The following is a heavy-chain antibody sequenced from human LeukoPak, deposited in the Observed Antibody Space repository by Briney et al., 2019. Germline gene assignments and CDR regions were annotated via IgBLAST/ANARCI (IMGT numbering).Heavy chain of an antibody. CDR3: ARRRLWFGELPTDY. Sequence: SETLSLTCAVYGGSFSGYCWSWIRQPPGKGLEWIGDINHSGSTNYNPSLKSRITVSVDTSKNQFSLKLSSVTAADTAVYYCARRRLWFGELPTDYWGQGTLVTVSS. CDR2: INHSGST. V-gene: IGHV4-34*01. J-gene: IGHJ4*02. CDR1: GGSFSGYC. D-gene: IGHD3-10*01.